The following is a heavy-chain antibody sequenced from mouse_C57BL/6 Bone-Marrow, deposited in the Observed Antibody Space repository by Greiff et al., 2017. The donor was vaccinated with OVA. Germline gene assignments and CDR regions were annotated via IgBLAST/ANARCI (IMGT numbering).Heavy chain of an antibody. CDR3: ARHEEGNLYYFDY. Sequence: VQLQQSGAELARPGASVKLSCKASGYTFTSYGISWVKQRTGQGLEWIGEIYPRSGNTYYNEKFKGKATLTADKSSSTAYMELRSLTSEDSAVYFCARHEEGNLYYFDYWGQGTTLTVSS. CDR2: IYPRSGNT. V-gene: IGHV1-81*01. J-gene: IGHJ2*01. CDR1: GYTFTSYG.